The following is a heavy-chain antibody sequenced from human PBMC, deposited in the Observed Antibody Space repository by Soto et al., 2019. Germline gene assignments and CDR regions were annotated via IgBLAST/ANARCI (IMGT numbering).Heavy chain of an antibody. Sequence: SETLSLTCAVYGGSFSGYYWSWIRQPPGKGLEWIGEINHSGSTNYNPSLKSRVTISVDTSKNQFSLKLSYVTAADTAVYYCARGNWYYYDSSGYYDYWGQGTMGT. D-gene: IGHD3-22*01. V-gene: IGHV4-34*01. CDR3: ARGNWYYYDSSGYYDY. CDR1: GGSFSGYY. CDR2: INHSGST. J-gene: IGHJ4*02.